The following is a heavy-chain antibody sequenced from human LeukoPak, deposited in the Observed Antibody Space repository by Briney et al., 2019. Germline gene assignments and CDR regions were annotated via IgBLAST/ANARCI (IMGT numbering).Heavy chain of an antibody. Sequence: SETLSLTCTVYGGSLSSYYWSWIRQPAGKGLEWIGYIYYSGSTNYNPSLKSRITISVDTSKNQFSLKLGSVTAADTAVYYCARVVAGKFYWGQGTLVTVSS. D-gene: IGHD6-19*01. J-gene: IGHJ4*02. CDR1: GGSLSSYY. CDR3: ARVVAGKFY. CDR2: IYYSGST. V-gene: IGHV4-59*01.